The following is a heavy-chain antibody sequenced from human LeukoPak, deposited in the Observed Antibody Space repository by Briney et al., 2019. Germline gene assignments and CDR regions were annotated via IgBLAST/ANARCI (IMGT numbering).Heavy chain of an antibody. J-gene: IGHJ4*02. CDR3: ARELTRFEY. V-gene: IGHV6-1*01. D-gene: IGHD4-23*01. Sequence: LQTPSLSPAISLDSPSINSTASESIRQSAWKGLEWLGRTYYRSKWYNEYAISVKSPITINADTCKNQFSLQLNSETPEDMAVYYSARELTRFEYWGQGNLVTVSS. CDR2: TYYRSKWYN. CDR1: LDSPSINSTA.